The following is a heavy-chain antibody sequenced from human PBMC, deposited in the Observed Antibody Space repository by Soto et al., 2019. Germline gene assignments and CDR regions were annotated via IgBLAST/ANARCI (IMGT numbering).Heavy chain of an antibody. CDR1: GYTFTSYG. CDR3: ARDRLGATGDY. CDR2: ISAYNANT. V-gene: IGHV1-18*01. D-gene: IGHD1-26*01. J-gene: IGHJ4*02. Sequence: QVQLVQSGAEVKKPGASVKVSCKASGYTFTSYGISWVRQAPGQGLEWMGWISAYNANTNYAQKLQGRVTMTTDTSTSTSYTELRSLRSDDTAVYFCARDRLGATGDYWGQGTLVTVSS.